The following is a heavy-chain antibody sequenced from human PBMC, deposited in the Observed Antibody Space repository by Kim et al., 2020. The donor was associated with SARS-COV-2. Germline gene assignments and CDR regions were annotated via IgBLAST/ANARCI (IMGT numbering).Heavy chain of an antibody. J-gene: IGHJ5*02. D-gene: IGHD3-10*01. CDR2: ISAYNGNT. V-gene: IGHV1-18*04. CDR1: GYTFTSYG. Sequence: ASVKVSCKASGYTFTSYGISWVRQAPGQGLEWMGWISAYNGNTNYAQKLQGRVTMTTDTSTSTAYMELRSLRSDDTAVYYCARVISPEGFTMVRGDNWFDPWGQGTLVTVSS. CDR3: ARVISPEGFTMVRGDNWFDP.